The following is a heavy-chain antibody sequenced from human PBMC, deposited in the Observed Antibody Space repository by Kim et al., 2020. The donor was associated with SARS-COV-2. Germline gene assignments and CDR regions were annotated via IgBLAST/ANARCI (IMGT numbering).Heavy chain of an antibody. J-gene: IGHJ4*02. CDR3: AKDFDYYDSSGYYVN. Sequence: GGSLRLSCAASGFTFSSYGMHWVRQAPGKGLEWVAVISYDGSNKYYADSVMGRFTISRDNSKNTLYLQMNSLRAEDTAVYYCAKDFDYYDSSGYYVNWGQGTLVTVSS. CDR1: GFTFSSYG. D-gene: IGHD3-22*01. CDR2: ISYDGSNK. V-gene: IGHV3-30*18.